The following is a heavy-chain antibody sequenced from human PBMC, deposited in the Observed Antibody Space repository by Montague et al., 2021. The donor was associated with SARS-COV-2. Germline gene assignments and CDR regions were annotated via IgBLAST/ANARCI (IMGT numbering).Heavy chain of an antibody. CDR2: IYDGGAV. J-gene: IGHJ3*02. V-gene: IGHV4-59*01. D-gene: IGHD4-23*01. CDR3: VRDHPYGGPRGAYDI. Sequence: SETLSLTCTVSGGSITGYCWSWRRRSPGKGMEWIAYIYDGGAVNYNPSLGSRVTISTDTSKNQLSLTVNSVTAADTAVYYCVRDHPYGGPRGAYDIWGQGTVVTVSS. CDR1: GGSITGYC.